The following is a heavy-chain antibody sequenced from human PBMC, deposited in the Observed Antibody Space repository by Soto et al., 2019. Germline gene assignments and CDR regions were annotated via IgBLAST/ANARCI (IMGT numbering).Heavy chain of an antibody. Sequence: PSQTLSLTCAISGDSVSSNSAAWNWIRQSPSRGLEWLGRTYYRSKWYNDYAVSVKSRITINPDTSKNQFSLQLNSVTPEDTAVYYCAGFGHYYGSGSYFYYGMDVWGQGTTVTDS. D-gene: IGHD3-10*01. CDR2: TYYRSKWYN. CDR3: AGFGHYYGSGSYFYYGMDV. CDR1: GDSVSSNSAA. J-gene: IGHJ6*02. V-gene: IGHV6-1*01.